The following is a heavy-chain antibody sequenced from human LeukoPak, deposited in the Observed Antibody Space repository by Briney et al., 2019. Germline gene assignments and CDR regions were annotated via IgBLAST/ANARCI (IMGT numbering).Heavy chain of an antibody. V-gene: IGHV4-59*01. CDR3: ARTTEGYAGGPGYSYYYYMDV. CDR2: IYDSGST. Sequence: PSETLSLTCTVSGGSISNYYWSWIRQPPGKGLEWIGYIYDSGSTHYNPSLKSRVTISVDTSKNQVSLKLRSVTAADTAVYYCARTTEGYAGGPGYSYYYYMDVWGKGTTVTISS. J-gene: IGHJ6*03. D-gene: IGHD5-12*01. CDR1: GGSISNYY.